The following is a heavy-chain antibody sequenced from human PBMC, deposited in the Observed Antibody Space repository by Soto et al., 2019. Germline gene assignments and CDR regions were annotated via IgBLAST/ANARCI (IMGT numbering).Heavy chain of an antibody. CDR1: GFTFSSYA. CDR2: ISVSGSST. V-gene: IGHV3-23*01. J-gene: IGHJ5*02. CDR3: AKDQAGYCISTTCPLDP. D-gene: IGHD2-2*01. Sequence: EVQLLESGGGLVQPGGSLRLSCAASGFTFSSYAMSWVRQAPGKGLEWVSGISVSGSSTYYADSVKGRFTISRDNSKNTMYLQMNSLRAEDTAVYYCAKDQAGYCISTTCPLDPWGQGTLVTVSS.